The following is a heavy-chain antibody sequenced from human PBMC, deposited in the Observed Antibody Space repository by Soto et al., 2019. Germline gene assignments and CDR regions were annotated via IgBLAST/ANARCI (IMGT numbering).Heavy chain of an antibody. Sequence: SETLSLTCAVYGGSFSGYYWSWIRQPPGKGLEWIGEINHSGSTNYNPSLKSRVTISVDTSKNQFSLKLSSVTASDTAVYYCARCSYYDFWSGYHHPNGFDYWGQGTLVNVSS. CDR1: GGSFSGYY. J-gene: IGHJ4*02. CDR2: INHSGST. D-gene: IGHD3-3*01. CDR3: ARCSYYDFWSGYHHPNGFDY. V-gene: IGHV4-34*01.